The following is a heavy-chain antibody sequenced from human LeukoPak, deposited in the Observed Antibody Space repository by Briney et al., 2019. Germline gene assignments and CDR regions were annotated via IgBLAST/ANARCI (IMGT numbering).Heavy chain of an antibody. CDR3: ARDRLQLQF. V-gene: IGHV4-59*01. D-gene: IGHD5-24*01. CDR2: IYYSWCT. Sequence: SETLSLTCTVSGGSISSYYWNWMRQPPGKGREWMGYIYYSWCTNYNPCLKSRVTISVDTSKYQFSLKLSSVTAADTSVYYCARDRLQLQFWGQGTLVTVSS. CDR1: GGSISSYY. J-gene: IGHJ4*02.